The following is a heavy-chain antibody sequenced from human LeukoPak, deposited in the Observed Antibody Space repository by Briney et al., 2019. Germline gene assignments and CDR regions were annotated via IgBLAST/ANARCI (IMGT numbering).Heavy chain of an antibody. CDR1: GFTFSSYG. V-gene: IGHV3-33*01. CDR2: IWYDGSNK. D-gene: IGHD3-16*02. CDR3: ARVRGDYDYVWGSYRSTTNWFDP. J-gene: IGHJ5*02. Sequence: GGSLRLSCAASGFTFSSYGMHWVRQAPGKGLEWVAVIWYDGSNKYYADSVKGRFTISRDNSKNTLYLQMNSLRDEDTAVYYCARVRGDYDYVWGSYRSTTNWFDPWGQGTLVTVSS.